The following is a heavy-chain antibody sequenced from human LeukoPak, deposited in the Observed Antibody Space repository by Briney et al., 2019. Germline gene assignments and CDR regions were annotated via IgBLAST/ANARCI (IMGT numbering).Heavy chain of an antibody. J-gene: IGHJ3*02. V-gene: IGHV4-30-2*01. CDR2: IYHSGST. Sequence: SETLSLTCAVSGGSISSGGYSWSWIRQPPGKGLEWIGYIYHSGSTYYNPSLKSRVTISVDRSKNQFSLKLSSVTAADTAVYYCASMGLTTGVFDIWGQGTMVTVSS. CDR1: GGSISSGGYS. CDR3: ASMGLTTGVFDI. D-gene: IGHD1-1*01.